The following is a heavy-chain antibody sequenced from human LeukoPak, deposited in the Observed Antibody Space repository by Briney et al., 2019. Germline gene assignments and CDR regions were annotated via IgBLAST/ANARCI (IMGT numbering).Heavy chain of an antibody. CDR1: GFTFDDYG. CDR3: ARIYDNSGYYDF. J-gene: IGHJ4*02. V-gene: IGHV3-7*05. Sequence: PGGSLRLSCAASGFTFDDYGMSWVRQAPGKGLEWVASIKQDGNEIHYVDSVKGRFTVSRDNARNALYLQMNSLRAEDTAVYYCARIYDNSGYYDFWGQGTLVTVSS. CDR2: IKQDGNEI. D-gene: IGHD3-22*01.